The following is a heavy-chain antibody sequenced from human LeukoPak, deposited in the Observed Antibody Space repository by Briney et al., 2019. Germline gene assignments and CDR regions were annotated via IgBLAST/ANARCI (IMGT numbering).Heavy chain of an antibody. CDR2: VRHDRNLA. Sequence: GGPRVLSSAGAGFTLSNSWMRWVRPAGRKGEVLVEHVRHDRNLANYADSVKGRFIISRDNAKNTLFLQMNSLRAEDTAVYYCVRDLSFSPDHWGQGTLVTVSS. CDR1: GFTLSNSW. CDR3: VRDLSFSPDH. V-gene: IGHV3-74*01. J-gene: IGHJ4*02.